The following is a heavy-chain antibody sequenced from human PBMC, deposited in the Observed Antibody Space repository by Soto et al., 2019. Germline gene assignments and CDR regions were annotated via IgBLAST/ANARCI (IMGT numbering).Heavy chain of an antibody. CDR2: ISGSGGST. CDR1: GFTFSSYA. D-gene: IGHD3-3*01. Sequence: PGGSLRLSCAASGFTFSSYAMSWVRQAPGKGLEWVSAISGSGGSTYYADSVKGRFTISRDNSKNTLYLQMNSLRAEDTAVYYCAKEMNPYDFWSGTIDAFDIWGQGTMVTVSS. CDR3: AKEMNPYDFWSGTIDAFDI. J-gene: IGHJ3*02. V-gene: IGHV3-23*01.